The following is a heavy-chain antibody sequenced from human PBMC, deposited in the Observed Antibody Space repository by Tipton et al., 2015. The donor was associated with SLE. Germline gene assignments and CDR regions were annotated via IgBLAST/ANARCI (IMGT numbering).Heavy chain of an antibody. CDR2: IYYSGSP. D-gene: IGHD3-9*01. J-gene: IGHJ6*03. CDR1: GCSISSSSYY. Sequence: LRLSCTGSGCSISSSSYYWGWIRQPPGKGLEWIGSIYYSGSPYYTPSLKSRVTISVDTSKNQFSLKLSSVTAADTAVYYCARPDNYMDVWGKGTTVTVSS. CDR3: ARPDNYMDV. V-gene: IGHV4-39*07.